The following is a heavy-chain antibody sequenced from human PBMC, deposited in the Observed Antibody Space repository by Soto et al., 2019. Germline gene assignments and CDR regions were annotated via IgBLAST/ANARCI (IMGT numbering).Heavy chain of an antibody. D-gene: IGHD6-6*01. CDR1: GYTFTSYA. V-gene: IGHV1-3*01. CDR2: INAGNGNT. CDR3: ARWSSSPSTRTYYFDY. J-gene: IGHJ4*02. Sequence: ASVKVSCKASGYTFTSYAMHWVRQAPGQRLEWMGWINAGNGNTKYSQKFQGRVTITRDTSASTAYMELSSLRSEDTAVYYCARWSSSPSTRTYYFDYWGQGTLVTVSS.